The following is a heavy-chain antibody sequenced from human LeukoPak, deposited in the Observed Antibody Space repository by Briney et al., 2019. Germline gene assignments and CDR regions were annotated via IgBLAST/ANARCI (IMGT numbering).Heavy chain of an antibody. V-gene: IGHV3-15*01. CDR1: GFTFSSYA. D-gene: IGHD6-13*01. CDR2: IKSKPDGGTT. J-gene: IGHJ4*02. Sequence: GGSLRLSCAASGFTFSSYAMSWVRQAPGKGLEWVGRIKSKPDGGTTDYAAPVKGRFTISRDDSKNTLYLQMNSLKTEDTAVYYCTHIAAAGHCDYWGQGTLVTVSS. CDR3: THIAAAGHCDY.